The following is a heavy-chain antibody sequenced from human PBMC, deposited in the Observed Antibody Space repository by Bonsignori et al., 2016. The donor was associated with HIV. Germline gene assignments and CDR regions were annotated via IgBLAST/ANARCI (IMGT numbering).Heavy chain of an antibody. CDR3: ARVAPFWSGYGIDY. J-gene: IGHJ4*02. V-gene: IGHV4-59*01. CDR2: IYYSGST. D-gene: IGHD3-3*01. Sequence: WIRQPPGKGLEWIGYIYYSGSTNYNPSLKSRVTISVDTSKNQFSLKLSSVTAADTAVYYCARVAPFWSGYGIDYWGPGEPWSPSPQ.